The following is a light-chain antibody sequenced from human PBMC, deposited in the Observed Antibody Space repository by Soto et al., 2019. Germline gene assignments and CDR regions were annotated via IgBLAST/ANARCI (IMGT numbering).Light chain of an antibody. J-gene: IGLJ1*01. CDR3: SSYTSSSLYV. CDR1: SSDVGGYNY. Sequence: QSVLTQPASVSGSPGQSITISCTGTSSDVGGYNYVSWYQQHPGKAPKLMIYEVSNRPSGVSNRFSGFKSGNTASLTISGLQAEDEADYYCSSYTSSSLYVFGTGTKLTVL. CDR2: EVS. V-gene: IGLV2-14*01.